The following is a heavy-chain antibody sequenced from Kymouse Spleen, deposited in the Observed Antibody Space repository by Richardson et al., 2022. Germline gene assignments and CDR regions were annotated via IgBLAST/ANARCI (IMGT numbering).Heavy chain of an antibody. Sequence: QVQLQQWGAGLLKPSETLSLTCAVYGGSFSGYYWSWIRQPPGKGLEWIGEINHSGSTNYNPSLKSRVTISVDTSKNQFSLKLSSVTAADTAVYYCASLVEMATITDYWGQGTLVTVSS. CDR3: ASLVEMATITDY. J-gene: IGHJ4*02. D-gene: IGHD5-24*01. CDR1: GGSFSGYY. V-gene: IGHV4-34*01. CDR2: INHSGST.